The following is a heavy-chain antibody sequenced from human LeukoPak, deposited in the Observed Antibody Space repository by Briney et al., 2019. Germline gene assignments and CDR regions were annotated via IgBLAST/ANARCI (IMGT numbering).Heavy chain of an antibody. CDR2: ISYDGSNK. CDR3: ARGLGYCSSTSCSTHLDV. V-gene: IGHV3-30*01. Sequence: PGGSPRLSCAASGFTFSSYAMHWVRQAPGKGLEWVAVISYDGSNKYYADSVKGRFTTSRDNSKNTLYLQMNSLRAEDTAVYYCARGLGYCSSTSCSTHLDVWGQGTTVTVSS. J-gene: IGHJ6*02. D-gene: IGHD2-2*02. CDR1: GFTFSSYA.